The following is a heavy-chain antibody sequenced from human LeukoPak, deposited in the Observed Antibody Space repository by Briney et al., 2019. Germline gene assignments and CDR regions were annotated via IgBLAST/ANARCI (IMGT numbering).Heavy chain of an antibody. CDR1: GFTFSSYG. D-gene: IGHD5-18*01. Sequence: GGSLRLSCAASGFTFSSYGMHWVRQAPGKGLEWVAFIRYDGSNKYYADSVKGRFTISRDNSKNTLYLQMNSLRAEDTAVYYCARLRGFSYAYNYWGQGTLVTVSS. J-gene: IGHJ4*02. V-gene: IGHV3-30*02. CDR2: IRYDGSNK. CDR3: ARLRGFSYAYNY.